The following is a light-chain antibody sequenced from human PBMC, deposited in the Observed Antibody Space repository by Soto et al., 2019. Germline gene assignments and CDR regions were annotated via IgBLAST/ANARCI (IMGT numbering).Light chain of an antibody. CDR2: TTD. J-gene: IGLJ3*02. V-gene: IGLV8-61*01. CDR3: MLFLGRGAWV. CDR1: SGSVSTSYY. Sequence: VVTQEPSFSVSPGGTVTLTCGLSSGSVSTSYYPSWYQQTPGLPPRTLIYTTDTRSSGVPDRFSGSILGNKAALTITGAQAVDESHYYCMLFLGRGAWVFGGGTQLTVL.